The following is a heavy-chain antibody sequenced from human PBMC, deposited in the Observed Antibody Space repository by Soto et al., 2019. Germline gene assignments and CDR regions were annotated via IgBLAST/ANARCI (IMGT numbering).Heavy chain of an antibody. J-gene: IGHJ4*02. D-gene: IGHD3-22*01. CDR3: ARGRTXRNYADDSSDYFYFFDY. CDR2: VYYTGST. CDR1: GDSISTFY. Sequence: PSETLPLTCTVSGDSISTFYWGWMRQSPGKEMEWIGYVYYTGSTNYNPSLKSRVTISVDRSKNQFSLKLTSANAADTAVYYCARGRTXRNYADDSSDYFYFFDYWGQGTQVTVSS. V-gene: IGHV4-59*01.